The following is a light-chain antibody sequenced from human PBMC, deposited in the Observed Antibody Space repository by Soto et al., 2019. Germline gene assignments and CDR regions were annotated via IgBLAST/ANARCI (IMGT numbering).Light chain of an antibody. V-gene: IGKV1-39*01. CDR2: AAS. CDR3: QQSSFMGYT. CDR1: QNIRTS. J-gene: IGKJ2*01. Sequence: DIQMTQSPSSLPASVGDRVTITCRASQNIRTSLNWYQQRPGKAPQLLIYAASSLQSGVSSRFSGSGSGTNFTLTVSSLQPEDFAIYYFQQSSFMGYTLGQGTQLDMK.